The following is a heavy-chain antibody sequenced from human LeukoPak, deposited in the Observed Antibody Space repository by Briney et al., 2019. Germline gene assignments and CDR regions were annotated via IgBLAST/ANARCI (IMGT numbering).Heavy chain of an antibody. CDR2: LSASGGTT. CDR3: AKLPREYCSSTSCPNWFDT. D-gene: IGHD2-2*01. CDR1: GFSFSSYA. V-gene: IGHV3-23*01. Sequence: GGSLRLSSAASGFSFSSYAMTWVRQAPGKGLEWVSALSASGGTTYYADSVKGRVTTSRDNSKNTLYLQMNSLRAEDTAVYYCAKLPREYCSSTSCPNWFDTWGQGTLVTVSS. J-gene: IGHJ5*02.